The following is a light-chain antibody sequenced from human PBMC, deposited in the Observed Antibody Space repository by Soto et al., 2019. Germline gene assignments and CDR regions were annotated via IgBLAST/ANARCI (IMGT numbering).Light chain of an antibody. CDR1: SRDIGAYNY. Sequence: QSVLTQPASVSGSPGQSITISCTGTSRDIGAYNYVSWYQQHPGKAPKLMIYDVNVRPSGVSNRFSGSKSGNTASLTISGLQAEDEADYYCTSWTTSTTMIFGGGTQLTVL. CDR2: DVN. CDR3: TSWTTSTTMI. J-gene: IGLJ2*01. V-gene: IGLV2-14*03.